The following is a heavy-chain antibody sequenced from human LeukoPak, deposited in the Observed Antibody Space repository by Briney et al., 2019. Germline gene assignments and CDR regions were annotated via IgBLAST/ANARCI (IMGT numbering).Heavy chain of an antibody. CDR3: GRGIQSFDP. J-gene: IGHJ5*02. CDR2: INPKSGDT. Sequence: GASVMVSCKASGYTFIDYYIHWVRQAPGQALEWMGWINPKSGDTNYAQKFQDRVTMTRDTSTSTGYMELRSLRSEDTAVYYCGRGIQSFDPWGQGTLVTVSS. V-gene: IGHV1-2*02. CDR1: GYTFIDYY.